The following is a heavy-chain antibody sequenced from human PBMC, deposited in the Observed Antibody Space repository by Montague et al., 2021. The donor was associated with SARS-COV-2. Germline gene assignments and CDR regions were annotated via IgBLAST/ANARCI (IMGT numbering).Heavy chain of an antibody. D-gene: IGHD3-22*01. CDR3: ARDTRIAMLVVVTRYGLDV. CDR2: IYYTGST. V-gene: IGHV4-39*07. J-gene: IGHJ6*02. CDR1: GGSISSSSYY. Sequence: SETLSLTCTVSGGSISSSSYYWGCIRQPPGKGLEWIGSIYYTGSTYYNPSLKSRVTISVDTSKNQFSLKLSAVTAADTAVYYCARDTRIAMLVVVTRYGLDVWGQGTTVTVSS.